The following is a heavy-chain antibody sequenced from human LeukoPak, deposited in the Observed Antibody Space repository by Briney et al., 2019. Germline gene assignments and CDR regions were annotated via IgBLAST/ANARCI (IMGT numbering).Heavy chain of an antibody. Sequence: SVKVSCKASGGTFSSYAISWVRQAPGQGLEWMGRIIPILGIANYAQKFQGRVTITADKSTSTAYMELRSLRSDDTAVYYCARGRNWNPTPFDYWGQGTLVTVSS. J-gene: IGHJ4*02. D-gene: IGHD1-20*01. CDR3: ARGRNWNPTPFDY. V-gene: IGHV1-69*04. CDR2: IIPILGIA. CDR1: GGTFSSYA.